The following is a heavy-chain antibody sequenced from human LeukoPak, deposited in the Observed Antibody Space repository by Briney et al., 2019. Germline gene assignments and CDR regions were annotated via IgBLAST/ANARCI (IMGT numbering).Heavy chain of an antibody. J-gene: IGHJ3*02. CDR1: GITFSSYS. CDR2: ISSASSSI. V-gene: IGHV3-48*04. Sequence: GGSLRLSCAVSGITFSSYSMNWVRQAPGKGLEWISYISSASSSIYYADSVKGRFTISRDNAKNSLFLQMNSLRGEDTAVYYCARGGTYDIWGQGTRVTVSS. CDR3: ARGGTYDI.